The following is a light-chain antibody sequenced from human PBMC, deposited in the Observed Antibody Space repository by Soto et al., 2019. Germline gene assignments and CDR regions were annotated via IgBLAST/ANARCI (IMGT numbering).Light chain of an antibody. Sequence: EIVMTQSPATLSVSPGERATLSCRASQSVSSSYIAWYQQRPGQTPSLLIYGASTRATGIPDRFSGSGSGTDFTLTISRLEPEDFAVYYCQQYGSSPKTFGQGTKVDIK. CDR2: GAS. V-gene: IGKV3-20*01. J-gene: IGKJ1*01. CDR3: QQYGSSPKT. CDR1: QSVSSSY.